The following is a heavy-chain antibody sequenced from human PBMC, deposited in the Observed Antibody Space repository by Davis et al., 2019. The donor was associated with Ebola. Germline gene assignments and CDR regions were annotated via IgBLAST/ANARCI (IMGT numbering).Heavy chain of an antibody. V-gene: IGHV3-66*02. CDR3: ARDLPGGDWYFDL. CDR2: IYSGGST. J-gene: IGHJ2*01. Sequence: GRSLRPSCAVSAFIFTSYWMSWARQAPGKGPEWVSVIYSGGSTFYADSVKGRLTISRDNSKNTLYLEMSSLRAEDTAVYYCARDLPGGDWYFDLWGRGTLVTVSS. CDR1: AFIFTSYW. D-gene: IGHD1-14*01.